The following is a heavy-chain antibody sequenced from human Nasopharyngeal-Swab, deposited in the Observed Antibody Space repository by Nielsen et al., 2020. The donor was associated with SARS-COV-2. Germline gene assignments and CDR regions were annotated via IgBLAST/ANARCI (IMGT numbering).Heavy chain of an antibody. J-gene: IGHJ3*02. CDR2: ISYDGSNK. Sequence: GESLKISCATSGFTFSSYAMHWVRQAPGKGLEWVAVISYDGSNKYYADSVKDRFTISRDNSKNTLYLQMNSLRPEDTAVYYCARRAVAGPNAFDIWGQGTMVIVSS. CDR1: GFTFSSYA. CDR3: ARRAVAGPNAFDI. V-gene: IGHV3-30*04. D-gene: IGHD6-19*01.